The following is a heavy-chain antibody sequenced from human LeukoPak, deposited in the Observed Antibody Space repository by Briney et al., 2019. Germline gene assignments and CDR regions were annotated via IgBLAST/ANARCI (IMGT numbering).Heavy chain of an antibody. V-gene: IGHV4-59*08. CDR2: IYYSGST. CDR1: GGSISSYY. D-gene: IGHD6-13*01. J-gene: IGHJ4*02. CDR3: ARRVAAAGTVYFDY. Sequence: SETLSLTCTVSGGSISSYYWSWIRQPPGKGLEWIGYIYYSGSTNYNPSLKSRLTISVDTSKNQFSLKLSSVTAADTAVYYCARRVAAAGTVYFDYWGQGTLVTVSS.